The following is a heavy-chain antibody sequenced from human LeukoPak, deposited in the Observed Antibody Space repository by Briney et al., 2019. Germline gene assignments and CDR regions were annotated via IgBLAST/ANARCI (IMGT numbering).Heavy chain of an antibody. D-gene: IGHD3-10*01. V-gene: IGHV3-30-3*01. CDR3: ARDNRLAVVRGVMRY. CDR1: GFTFSSYA. Sequence: GGSLRLSCAASGFTFSSYAMHWVRQAPGKGLEWVAVISYDGSNKYYADSVKGRFTISRDNSKNTLYLQMNSLRAEDTAVYYCARDNRLAVVRGVMRYWGQGTLVTVSS. J-gene: IGHJ4*02. CDR2: ISYDGSNK.